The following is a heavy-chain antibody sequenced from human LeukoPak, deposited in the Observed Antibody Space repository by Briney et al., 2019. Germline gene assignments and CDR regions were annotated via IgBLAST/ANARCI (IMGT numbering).Heavy chain of an antibody. CDR2: VRGSGTDT. V-gene: IGHV3-23*01. CDR3: AKTFRGNSGYDSPFHY. J-gene: IGHJ4*02. CDR1: GFTLSTYA. D-gene: IGHD5-12*01. Sequence: GGSLRLSCAASGFTLSTYAMSWVRQAPGKGLEWVSAVRGSGTDTYYADSVKGRFTISRDNSKNTLYLQMNRLRVDDTAIYYCAKTFRGNSGYDSPFHYWGQGTLVTVSS.